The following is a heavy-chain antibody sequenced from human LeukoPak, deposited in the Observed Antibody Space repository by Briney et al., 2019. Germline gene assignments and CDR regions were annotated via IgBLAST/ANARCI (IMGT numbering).Heavy chain of an antibody. CDR1: GYTLTNYG. D-gene: IGHD3-22*01. J-gene: IGHJ4*02. V-gene: IGHV1-18*04. CDR3: ARDPRNYYDSSGYSVNFEY. Sequence: ASVKVSCKPSGYTLTNYGISWVRQAPGQGLEWMGWISAYSGHTKSVQKVQDRVTMTTDTSTNTAYIELRSLRSDDTAVYYCARDPRNYYDSSGYSVNFEYWGQGTLLTVSS. CDR2: ISAYSGHT.